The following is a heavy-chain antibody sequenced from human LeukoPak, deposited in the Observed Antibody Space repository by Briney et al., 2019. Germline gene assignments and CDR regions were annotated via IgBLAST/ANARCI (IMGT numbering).Heavy chain of an antibody. J-gene: IGHJ4*02. CDR3: ASPKGVQYYDSSGYYNLDY. CDR1: GYTFTSYD. V-gene: IGHV1-8*01. D-gene: IGHD3-22*01. Sequence: ASVKVSCKASGYTFTSYDINWVRQATGQGLEWMGWMNPNSGNTGYAQKFQGRVTMTRNTSISTAYMELSSLRSEHTAVYYSASPKGVQYYDSSGYYNLDYWGQGTLVTVSS. CDR2: MNPNSGNT.